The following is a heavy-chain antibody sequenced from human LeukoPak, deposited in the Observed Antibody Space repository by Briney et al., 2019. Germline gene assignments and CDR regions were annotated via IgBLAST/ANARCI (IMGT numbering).Heavy chain of an antibody. CDR2: ISAYNGNT. CDR3: ARDARGANYFSWFDP. J-gene: IGHJ5*02. D-gene: IGHD1-26*01. V-gene: IGHV1-18*01. Sequence: ASVKVSCKASGYTFTSYGISWVRQAPGQGLEWMGWISAYNGNTNYAQKLQGRVTVTTDTSTSTAYMELRSLRSDDTAVYYCARDARGANYFSWFDPWGQGTLVTVSS. CDR1: GYTFTSYG.